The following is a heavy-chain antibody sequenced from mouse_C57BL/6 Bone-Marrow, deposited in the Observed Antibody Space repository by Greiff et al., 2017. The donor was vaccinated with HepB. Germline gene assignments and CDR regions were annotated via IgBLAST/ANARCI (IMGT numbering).Heavy chain of an antibody. J-gene: IGHJ2*01. CDR1: GFNIKDDY. D-gene: IGHD3-2*02. V-gene: IGHV14-4*01. CDR3: TIQGVDY. Sequence: EVQLVESGAELVRPGASVKLSCTASGFNIKDDYMHWVKQRPEQGLEWIGWIDPENGDTEYASKFHGKATITADTSSNTAYLHLSSLTSEDTAVYYCTIQGVDYWGQGTTLTVSA. CDR2: IDPENGDT.